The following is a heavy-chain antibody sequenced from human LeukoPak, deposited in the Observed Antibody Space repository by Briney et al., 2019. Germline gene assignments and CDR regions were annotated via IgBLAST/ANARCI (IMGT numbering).Heavy chain of an antibody. V-gene: IGHV4-59*11. Sequence: PSETLSLTCTVSGGSISSHYGSWIRQPPGKGLEWIGYIYYSGSTNYNPSLKSRVTISVDTSKNQFSLKLSSVTAADTAVYYCARRNGYSSSPVFDYWGQGTLVTVSS. CDR1: GGSISSHY. CDR3: ARRNGYSSSPVFDY. CDR2: IYYSGST. J-gene: IGHJ4*02. D-gene: IGHD6-6*01.